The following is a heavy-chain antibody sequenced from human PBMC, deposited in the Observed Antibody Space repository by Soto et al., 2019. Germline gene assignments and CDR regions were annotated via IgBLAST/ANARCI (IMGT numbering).Heavy chain of an antibody. D-gene: IGHD2-15*01. J-gene: IGHJ1*01. Sequence: VKVSCKASGYTFTSYDINWVRQATGQGLEWMGWMNPNSGNTGYAQKFQGRVTMTRNTSISTAYMELSSLRSEDTAVYYCARGIGGYCSGGSCYVMDEYFQHWGQGTLVTVSS. CDR2: MNPNSGNT. CDR1: GYTFTSYD. CDR3: ARGIGGYCSGGSCYVMDEYFQH. V-gene: IGHV1-8*01.